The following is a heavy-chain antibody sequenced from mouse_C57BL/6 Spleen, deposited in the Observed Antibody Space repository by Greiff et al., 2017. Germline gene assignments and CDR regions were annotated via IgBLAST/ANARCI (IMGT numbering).Heavy chain of an antibody. CDR2: IYPRSGNT. Sequence: QVHVKQSGAELARPGASVKLSCKASGYTFTSYGISWVKQRTGQGLEWIGEIYPRSGNTYYNEKFKGKATLTADKSSSTAYMELRSLTSEDSAVYFCAEESLYDGGPWFAYWGQGTLVTVSA. J-gene: IGHJ3*01. V-gene: IGHV1-81*01. D-gene: IGHD2-14*01. CDR1: GYTFTSYG. CDR3: AEESLYDGGPWFAY.